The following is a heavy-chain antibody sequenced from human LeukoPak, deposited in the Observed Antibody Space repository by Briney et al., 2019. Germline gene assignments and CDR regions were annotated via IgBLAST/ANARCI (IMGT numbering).Heavy chain of an antibody. Sequence: GGSLRLSCAASGFTFSRYGMHWVRQAPGKGLEWVAIIWYDGSNKYYADSVRGRFTISRDNSKNTLYLQMDSLRAEDTAVYYCARGQGEPYFDYWGQGTLVTVSS. J-gene: IGHJ4*02. CDR3: ARGQGEPYFDY. D-gene: IGHD3-16*01. V-gene: IGHV3-33*01. CDR2: IWYDGSNK. CDR1: GFTFSRYG.